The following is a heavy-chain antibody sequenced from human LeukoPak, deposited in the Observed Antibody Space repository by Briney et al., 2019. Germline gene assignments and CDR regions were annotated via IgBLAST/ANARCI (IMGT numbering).Heavy chain of an antibody. Sequence: SETLSLTCTVSGGSISSGDYYWIWIRQPPGKGLEWIGYIYYSGSTYYNPSLKSRVTISVDTSKNQFSLKLSSVTAADTAVYYCARGRVGATYYFDYWGQGTLVTVSS. J-gene: IGHJ4*02. CDR1: GGSISSGDYY. CDR3: ARGRVGATYYFDY. V-gene: IGHV4-30-4*08. CDR2: IYYSGST. D-gene: IGHD1-26*01.